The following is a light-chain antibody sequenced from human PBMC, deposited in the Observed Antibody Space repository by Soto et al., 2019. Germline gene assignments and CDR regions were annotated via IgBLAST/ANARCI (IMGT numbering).Light chain of an antibody. J-gene: IGLJ7*01. V-gene: IGLV2-14*01. CDR2: EVS. Sequence: QAVVTQPASMSGSPGQSITISCTGTSNDVGGYNYVSWYQQHPGKAPKLMIFEVSNRPSGVSNRFSGSKSGNTASLTISGLQAEDEAYYYCCSYTSTNSRVFGGGTQLTVL. CDR3: CSYTSTNSRV. CDR1: SNDVGGYNY.